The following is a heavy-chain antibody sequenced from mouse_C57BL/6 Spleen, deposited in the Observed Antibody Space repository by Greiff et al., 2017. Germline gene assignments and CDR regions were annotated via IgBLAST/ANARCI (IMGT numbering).Heavy chain of an antibody. V-gene: IGHV1-55*01. Sequence: QVQLQQSGAELVKPGASVKMSCKASGYTFTSYWITWVKQRPGQGLEWIGDIYPGSGSTNYNEKFKSKATLTVDTSSSTAYMQLSSLTSEDSAVYYCARYGITTVVAPYYAMDYWGQGTSVTVSS. CDR3: ARYGITTVVAPYYAMDY. D-gene: IGHD1-1*01. J-gene: IGHJ4*01. CDR1: GYTFTSYW. CDR2: IYPGSGST.